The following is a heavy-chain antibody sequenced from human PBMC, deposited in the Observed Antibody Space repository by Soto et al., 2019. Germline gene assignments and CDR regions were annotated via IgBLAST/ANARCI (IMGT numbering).Heavy chain of an antibody. CDR2: TYITGDT. J-gene: IGHJ4*02. D-gene: IGHD6-19*01. CDR1: GDSISSYY. V-gene: IGHV4-4*07. Sequence: SETLSLTCSVSGDSISSYYWSWIRQSAGKGLEWIGRTYITGDTNYSPSLKSRLTMSLDTSKNQLSPKLSSVTAADTAVYYCEREYTEIVDGPTPFYFDYWGQGTPVTVSS. CDR3: EREYTEIVDGPTPFYFDY.